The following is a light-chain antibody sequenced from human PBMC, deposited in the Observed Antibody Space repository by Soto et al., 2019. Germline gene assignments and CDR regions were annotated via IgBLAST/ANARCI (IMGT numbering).Light chain of an antibody. J-gene: IGKJ1*01. Sequence: EIVMTQSPATLSVSPGERATLSCRASQSVSSNLAWYQQKPGQAPRPLIYGASTRATGIPARFSGSGSGTEFTLTISSLQSEDFAVYYCQQYNNWWTFGHGTKVDIK. CDR3: QQYNNWWT. CDR2: GAS. V-gene: IGKV3-15*01. CDR1: QSVSSN.